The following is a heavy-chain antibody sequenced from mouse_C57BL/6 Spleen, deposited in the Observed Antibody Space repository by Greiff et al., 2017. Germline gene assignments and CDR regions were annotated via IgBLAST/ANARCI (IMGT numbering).Heavy chain of an antibody. J-gene: IGHJ2*01. CDR3: TRDRDYYGYFDY. CDR2: ISSGGDYI. Sequence: EVMLVESGEGLVKPGGSLKLSCAASGFTFSSYAMSWVRQTPEKRLEWVAYISSGGDYIYYADTVKGRFTISRDNARNTLYLQMSSLKSEDTAMYYCTRDRDYYGYFDYWGQGTTLTVSS. V-gene: IGHV5-9-1*02. CDR1: GFTFSSYA. D-gene: IGHD1-1*01.